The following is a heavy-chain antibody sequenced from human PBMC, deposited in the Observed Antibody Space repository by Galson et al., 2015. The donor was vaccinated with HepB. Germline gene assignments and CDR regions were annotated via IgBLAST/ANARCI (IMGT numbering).Heavy chain of an antibody. CDR2: IYSGGST. D-gene: IGHD3-22*01. V-gene: IGHV3-53*01. CDR3: ARTYYYDKDRNGAAFDI. CDR1: GFTVSSNY. Sequence: SLRLSCAASGFTVSSNYMSWVRQAPGKGLEWVSVIYSGGSTYYADSVKGRFTISRDNSKNTLYLQMNSLRAEDTAVYYCARTYYYDKDRNGAAFDIWGQGTMVTVSS. J-gene: IGHJ3*02.